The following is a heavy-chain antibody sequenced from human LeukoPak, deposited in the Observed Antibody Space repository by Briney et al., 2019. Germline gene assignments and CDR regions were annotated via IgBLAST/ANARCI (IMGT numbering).Heavy chain of an antibody. Sequence: GGSLRLSCAASGFTFSTYNMNWVRQAPGKGLEWVSSISSSGSYEYYADSVKGRFTISRDNAKNSLYLQMNSLRAEDTAVYYCARTGYYFDYWGQGTLVTVSS. CDR1: GFTFSTYN. D-gene: IGHD1-14*01. CDR2: ISSSGSYE. CDR3: ARTGYYFDY. V-gene: IGHV3-21*01. J-gene: IGHJ4*02.